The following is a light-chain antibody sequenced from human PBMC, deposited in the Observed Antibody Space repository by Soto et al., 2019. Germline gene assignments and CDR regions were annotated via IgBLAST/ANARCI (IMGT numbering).Light chain of an antibody. CDR1: SSNIGSNY. CDR2: EIN. CDR3: TSYAGTYSFFYV. J-gene: IGLJ1*01. V-gene: IGLV1-47*01. Sequence: QSALTQPPSASGTPGQRVTISCSGSSSNIGSNYVYWYQQLPGTAPKLLIYEINQRPSGVPDRFSGSKSGNTASLTVSGLQAEDEADYYCTSYAGTYSFFYVFGTGTKVTVL.